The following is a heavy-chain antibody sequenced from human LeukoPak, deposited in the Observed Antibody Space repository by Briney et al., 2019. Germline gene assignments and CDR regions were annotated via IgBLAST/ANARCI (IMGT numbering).Heavy chain of an antibody. D-gene: IGHD5-18*01. J-gene: IGHJ2*01. V-gene: IGHV1-69*01. CDR3: ARAPRYSYGLGWYFDL. CDR1: GGTFSSYA. Sequence: SVKVSCKASGGTFSSYAISWVRQAPGQGLEWMGGIIPIFGTANYAQKFQGRVTITADESTSTAYMELSSLRSEDTAVYYCARAPRYSYGLGWYFDLWGRGTLVTVSS. CDR2: IIPIFGTA.